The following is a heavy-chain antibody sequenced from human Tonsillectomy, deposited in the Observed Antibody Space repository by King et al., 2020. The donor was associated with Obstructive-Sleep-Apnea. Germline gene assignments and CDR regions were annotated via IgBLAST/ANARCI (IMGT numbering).Heavy chain of an antibody. J-gene: IGHJ3*02. CDR3: AKDQGEYFGVGAFDI. CDR2: LSWRGDRV. V-gene: IGHV3-9*01. D-gene: IGHD3-10*01. CDR1: RFTFDDCA. Sequence: VQLVESGGGFVLPGRSLRLSFAASRFTFDDCAMHWVRQVPGKGLEWVSSLSWRGDRVGYAEFVKGRFTISRDNAKNSLFLQMNSLRREDTAFYYCAKDQGEYFGVGAFDIWGQGTLVTVSS.